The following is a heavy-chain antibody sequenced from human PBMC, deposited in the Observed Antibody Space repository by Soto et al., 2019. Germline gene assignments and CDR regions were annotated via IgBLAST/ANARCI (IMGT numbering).Heavy chain of an antibody. V-gene: IGHV1-69*12. CDR1: GGTCSRFG. Sequence: QVQLVQSGAEGKKPGSSVKVSCKASGGTCSRFGISWVRHAPGQGLEWMGGTIPTFGKGDYTPKFRGRVTFTADDMTITVYMEMSSLLSGDTAVYYCARETGPDFSHYYGIDVWGQGTTVTVSS. D-gene: IGHD3-3*01. CDR2: TIPTFGKG. J-gene: IGHJ6*02. CDR3: ARETGPDFSHYYGIDV.